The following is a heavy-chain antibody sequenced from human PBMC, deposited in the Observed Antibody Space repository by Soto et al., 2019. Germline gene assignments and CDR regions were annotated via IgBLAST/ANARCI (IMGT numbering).Heavy chain of an antibody. V-gene: IGHV4-30-2*01. J-gene: IGHJ4*02. CDR1: GGSITSDS. D-gene: IGHD4-17*01. Sequence: QLQLQESGSGLVKPSQTLSLTCAVSGGSITSDSWSWIRQPPGKGLEWIGYIYHNGRAFYNSSLKSRVTMPVEMSHTPISLCLRSVTAADTAVYYCVRDRAYGAVDSWGQGTLVTVSS. CDR2: IYHNGRA. CDR3: VRDRAYGAVDS.